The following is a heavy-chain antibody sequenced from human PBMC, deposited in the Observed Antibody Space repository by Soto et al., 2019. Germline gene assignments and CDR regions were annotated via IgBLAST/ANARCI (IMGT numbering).Heavy chain of an antibody. J-gene: IGHJ4*02. CDR1: GYSFTNYW. Sequence: PGEPLQISCKGAGYSFTNYWISWVRQMPGKGLEWMGRIDPSDSYTNYSPSFQGHVTISADKSISTAYLQWSSLKASDTAMYYCARHDRGGDRVGFDYWGQGTLVTVS. D-gene: IGHD2-21*02. V-gene: IGHV5-10-1*01. CDR3: ARHDRGGDRVGFDY. CDR2: IDPSDSYT.